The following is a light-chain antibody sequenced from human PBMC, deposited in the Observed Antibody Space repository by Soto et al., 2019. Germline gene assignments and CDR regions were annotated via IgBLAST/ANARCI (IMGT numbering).Light chain of an antibody. J-gene: IGKJ5*01. Sequence: DIQMPQSPSPLSAYVGDRVSITWSASQGISSNVAWYQKQPGKAPKLMIYAASTLQSGVPSRFSGSGSGTEFTLTISSLQHEDFATYYCQQFNSYPITFGQGTRLEIK. V-gene: IGKV1-9*01. CDR3: QQFNSYPIT. CDR2: AAS. CDR1: QGISSN.